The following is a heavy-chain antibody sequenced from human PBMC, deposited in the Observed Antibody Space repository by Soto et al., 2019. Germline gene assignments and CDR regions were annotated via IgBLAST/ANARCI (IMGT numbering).Heavy chain of an antibody. Sequence: SETLSLTCTVSCNSFGNFCWSWIRQPPGKGLEWIGSFHGSGNHGYNPSLENRVSIGLGTSANQFSLKLSSVTAADTAIYYGARGTRALITSFFAYWGQGLPGTVSS. J-gene: IGHJ4*02. D-gene: IGHD1-20*01. CDR3: ARGTRALITSFFAY. CDR2: FHGSGNH. CDR1: CNSFGNFC. V-gene: IGHV4-59*01.